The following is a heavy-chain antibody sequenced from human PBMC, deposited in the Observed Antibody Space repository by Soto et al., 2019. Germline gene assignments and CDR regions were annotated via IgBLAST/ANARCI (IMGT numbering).Heavy chain of an antibody. D-gene: IGHD1-26*01. CDR2: IYYTGST. CDR1: GGPVSSGSFY. V-gene: IGHV4-61*01. J-gene: IGHJ5*02. CDR3: ARAQEWESRHNWFDP. Sequence: SETLSLTCTVSGGPVSSGSFYWSWIRQPPGKGLEWIAYIYYTGSTKYNPSLKSRVTISVDTSKNQFSLKLSSVSAADTAVYYCARAQEWESRHNWFDPWGQGTLVTVSS.